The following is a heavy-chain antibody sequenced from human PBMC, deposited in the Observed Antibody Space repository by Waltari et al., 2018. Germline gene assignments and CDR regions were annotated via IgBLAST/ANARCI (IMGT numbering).Heavy chain of an antibody. CDR3: ARVRTSGYAFDI. Sequence: EVQLVESGGGLVQPGGSLRLSCAASGFTFTSYSMNWVRQAPGKGLEWVSYISSSGSIIYYADSVKGRFAISRDNAKNSRFLQRNSLRVEDTAAYFCARVRTSGYAFDIWGHGTLVTVSS. J-gene: IGHJ3*02. V-gene: IGHV3-48*04. CDR2: ISSSGSII. D-gene: IGHD1-1*01. CDR1: GFTFTSYS.